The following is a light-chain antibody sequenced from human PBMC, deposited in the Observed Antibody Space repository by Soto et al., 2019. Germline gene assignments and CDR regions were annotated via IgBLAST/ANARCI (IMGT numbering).Light chain of an antibody. V-gene: IGKV1-39*01. CDR2: AAS. CDR3: QQSYSSPRT. J-gene: IGKJ1*01. Sequence: NESPSSLSAPVAYRFTITCRASQSIRRSLNWYQQKPGKAPKLLIYAASSLQSGVPSRFSGSGYGTDFTLTITSLQSEDFAIYYCQQSYSSPRTFGQGTKVDIK. CDR1: QSIRRS.